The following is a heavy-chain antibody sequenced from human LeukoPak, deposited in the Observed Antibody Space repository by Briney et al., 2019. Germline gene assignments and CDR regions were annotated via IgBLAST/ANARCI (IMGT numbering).Heavy chain of an antibody. Sequence: ASVRVSCKASGYTFTGYYMHWVRRAPGQGLEWMGWINPNSGGTNYAQKFQGWVTMTRDTSISTAYMELSRLRSDDTAVYYCARDGDRGDFDYWGQGTLVTVSS. CDR1: GYTFTGYY. CDR2: INPNSGGT. CDR3: ARDGDRGDFDY. V-gene: IGHV1-2*04. J-gene: IGHJ4*02. D-gene: IGHD7-27*01.